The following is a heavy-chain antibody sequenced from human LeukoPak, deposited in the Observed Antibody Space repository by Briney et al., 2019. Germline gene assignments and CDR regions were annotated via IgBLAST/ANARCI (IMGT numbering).Heavy chain of an antibody. V-gene: IGHV1-8*02. D-gene: IGHD2-8*01. CDR3: ARGNGFHYYYYGMDV. J-gene: IGHJ6*02. CDR1: GYTFTSYG. Sequence: ASVKVSCKASGYTFTSYGISWVRQATGQGLEWMGWMNPNSGNTGYAQKFQGRVTMTRNTSISTAYMELSSLRSEDTAVYYCARGNGFHYYYYGMDVWGQGTTVTVSS. CDR2: MNPNSGNT.